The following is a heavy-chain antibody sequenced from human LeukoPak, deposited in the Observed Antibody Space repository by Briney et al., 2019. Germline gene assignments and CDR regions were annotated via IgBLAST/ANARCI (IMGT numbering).Heavy chain of an antibody. D-gene: IGHD1/OR15-1a*01. CDR1: GFTFSTYA. V-gene: IGHV3-30*04. Sequence: GGSLRLSCAASGFTFSTYAMHWVRQAPGKGLEWVAVISYDGSNQYYADSVKGRFTISRDNTENTLYLQMKSLRVEDTAVYSCARVPFSYGGTNFYFYYMDVWGKGTTVTVSS. CDR2: ISYDGSNQ. CDR3: ARVPFSYGGTNFYFYYMDV. J-gene: IGHJ6*03.